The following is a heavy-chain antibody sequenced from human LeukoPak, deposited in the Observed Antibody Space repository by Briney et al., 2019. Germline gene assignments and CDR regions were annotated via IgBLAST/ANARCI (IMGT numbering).Heavy chain of an antibody. CDR3: ARDRWAAAGTEGWAFDI. CDR1: GGYISSYY. CDR2: IYTSGST. D-gene: IGHD6-13*01. Sequence: SETLSLTCTVSGGYISSYYWSWIRQPAGKGLEWIGRIYTSGSTNYNPSLKSRVTMSVDTSKNQFSLKLSSVTAADTAVYYCARDRWAAAGTEGWAFDIWGQGTMVTVSS. V-gene: IGHV4-4*07. J-gene: IGHJ3*02.